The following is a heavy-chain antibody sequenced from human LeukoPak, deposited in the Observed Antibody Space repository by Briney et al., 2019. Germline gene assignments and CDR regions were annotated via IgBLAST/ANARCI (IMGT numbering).Heavy chain of an antibody. V-gene: IGHV1-46*01. CDR1: GYTFTSYH. CDR2: INPSGGST. CDR3: ARSGGDYVWGSYRSPYYFDY. J-gene: IGHJ4*02. Sequence: ASVKVSCKASGYTFTSYHMHWVRQAPGQGLEWMGIINPSGGSTSYAQKFQGRVTMTRDMSTSTVYMELSSLRSEDTAVYYCARSGGDYVWGSYRSPYYFDYWGQGTLVTVSS. D-gene: IGHD3-16*02.